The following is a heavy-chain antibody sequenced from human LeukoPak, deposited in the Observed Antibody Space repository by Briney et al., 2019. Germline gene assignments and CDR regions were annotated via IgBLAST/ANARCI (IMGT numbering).Heavy chain of an antibody. D-gene: IGHD6-19*01. V-gene: IGHV3-21*01. CDR3: ATDGRSSGWYGFDY. CDR1: GSTFVTFR. Sequence: PGGSLRLSGPALGSTFVTFRWNGFGKAPGKGLGGVSSITSPVGRIYYADSLKGRITISRDNASSTLYLQMNSLRAEDTAVYYCATDGRSSGWYGFDYWGQGILVTVSS. J-gene: IGHJ4*02. CDR2: ITSPVGRI.